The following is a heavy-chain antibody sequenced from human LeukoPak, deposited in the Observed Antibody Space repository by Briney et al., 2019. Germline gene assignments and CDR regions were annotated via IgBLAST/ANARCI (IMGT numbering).Heavy chain of an antibody. CDR1: GFTFSSYG. CDR2: ISYDGSNK. V-gene: IGHV3-30*18. J-gene: IGHJ4*02. CDR3: AKDVITIFGVVNSGYFDY. D-gene: IGHD3-3*01. Sequence: GRSLRLSCAASGFTFSSYGMHWVRQAPGKGLEWVAVISYDGSNKYYADSVKGRFTISRDNSKNTLYLQMNSLRAEDTAVYYCAKDVITIFGVVNSGYFDYWGQGTLVTVSS.